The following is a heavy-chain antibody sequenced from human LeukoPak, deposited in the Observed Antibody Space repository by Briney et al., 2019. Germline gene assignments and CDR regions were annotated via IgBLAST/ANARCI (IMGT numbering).Heavy chain of an antibody. Sequence: GGSLRLSCAASGFTVSSNYMSWVRPAPGKGLEGVSVIYSGGSTYYADSVKGRFTISRDNSKNTLYLQMNSLRAEDTAVYYCARGGGITGTTTSAFDIWGQGTMVTVSS. CDR1: GFTVSSNY. J-gene: IGHJ3*02. CDR2: IYSGGST. V-gene: IGHV3-53*01. CDR3: ARGGGITGTTTSAFDI. D-gene: IGHD1-7*01.